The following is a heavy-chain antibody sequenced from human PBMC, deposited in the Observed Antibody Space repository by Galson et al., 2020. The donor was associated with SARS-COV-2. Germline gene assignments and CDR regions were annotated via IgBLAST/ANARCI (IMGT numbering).Heavy chain of an antibody. CDR2: ISAYNGNT. CDR3: ARDRLYDFWSGYYGIDAFDI. J-gene: IGHJ3*02. V-gene: IGHV1-18*04. CDR1: GYTFTSYG. Sequence: ASVKVSCKASGYTFTSYGISWVRQAPGQGLEWMGWISAYNGNTNYAQKLQGRVTMTTDTSTSTAYMELRSLRSDDTAVYYCARDRLYDFWSGYYGIDAFDIWGQGTMVTVSS. D-gene: IGHD3-3*01.